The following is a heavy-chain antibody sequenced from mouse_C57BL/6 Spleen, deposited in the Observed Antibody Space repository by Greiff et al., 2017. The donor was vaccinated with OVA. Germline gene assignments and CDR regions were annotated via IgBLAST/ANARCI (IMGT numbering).Heavy chain of an antibody. D-gene: IGHD1-1*01. Sequence: VQLQESGAELVRPGASVTLSCKASVYTFTDYEMHWVKQTPVHGLEWIGAIDPETGGTAYNQKFKGKAILTADKSSSTAYMELRSLTSEDSAVYYCTRRGIITTVVADYWGQGTTLTVSS. CDR2: IDPETGGT. V-gene: IGHV1-15*01. CDR1: VYTFTDYE. J-gene: IGHJ2*01. CDR3: TRRGIITTVVADY.